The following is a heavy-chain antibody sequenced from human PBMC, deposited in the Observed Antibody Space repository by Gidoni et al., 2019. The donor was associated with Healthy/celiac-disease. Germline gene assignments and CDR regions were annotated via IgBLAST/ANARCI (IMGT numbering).Heavy chain of an antibody. J-gene: IGHJ5*02. CDR3: ARGRITMVRGGWFDP. Sequence: QVQLQESGPGLVKPSETLSLTCTVSGGSIRSYYWSWIRQPPGKGLEWIGYIYYSGSTNYNPSLKSRVTISVDTSKNQFSLKLSSVTAADTAVYYCARGRITMVRGGWFDPWGQGTLVTVSS. CDR1: GGSIRSYY. D-gene: IGHD3-10*01. CDR2: IYYSGST. V-gene: IGHV4-59*08.